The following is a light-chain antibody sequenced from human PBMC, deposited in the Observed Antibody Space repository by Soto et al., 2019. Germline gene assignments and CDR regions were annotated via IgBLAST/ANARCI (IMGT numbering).Light chain of an antibody. Sequence: DIVMTQSPVTLSVSPGERATLSCRASQSVSSNLAWYQQRPGQSLRLLFYGASTRATGIPARFSGSGSGTDITLTISSLQSEDFAVYYCQQSNKWPYTFGQGTKLE. V-gene: IGKV3-15*01. CDR2: GAS. CDR3: QQSNKWPYT. J-gene: IGKJ2*01. CDR1: QSVSSN.